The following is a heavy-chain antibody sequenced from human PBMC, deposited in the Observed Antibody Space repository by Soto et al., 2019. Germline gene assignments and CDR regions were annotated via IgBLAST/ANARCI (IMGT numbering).Heavy chain of an antibody. D-gene: IGHD2-8*01. Sequence: GGSLRLSCAASGFTFSNYAMSLVRQAPGKGLEWVSAISGSGGSTYYADSVKGRFTISRDNSKNTLYLQMNSLRAEDTAVYYCAKDEDPTIGLIRFWGQGTLVTVSS. CDR3: AKDEDPTIGLIRF. CDR1: GFTFSNYA. V-gene: IGHV3-23*01. CDR2: ISGSGGST. J-gene: IGHJ4*02.